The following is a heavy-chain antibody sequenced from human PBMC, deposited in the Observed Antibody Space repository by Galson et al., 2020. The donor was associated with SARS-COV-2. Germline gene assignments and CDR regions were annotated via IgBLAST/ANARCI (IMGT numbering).Heavy chain of an antibody. CDR2: INYSGRT. J-gene: IGHJ6*03. Sequence: SETLSLPCGIYGGSFSAYFWSWIRQPPEKGLEWIGEINYSGRTNYNPSLKSRVTISVDTSKKQFSLKLSSVSAADTAVYYCAIMVSPDMDVWGKGTTVTVSS. CDR1: GGSFSAYF. CDR3: AIMVSPDMDV. V-gene: IGHV4-34*01. D-gene: IGHD2-8*01.